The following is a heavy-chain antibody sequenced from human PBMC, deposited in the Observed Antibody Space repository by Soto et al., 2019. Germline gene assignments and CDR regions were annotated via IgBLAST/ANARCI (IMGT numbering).Heavy chain of an antibody. CDR1: GFTFGDYA. V-gene: IGHV3-49*03. D-gene: IGHD5-18*01. Sequence: GGSLRLSCTASGFTFGDYAMSWFRQAPGKGLEWVGFIRSKAYGGTTEYAASVKGRFTISRDDSKSIAYLQMNSLKTEDTAVYYCTRDRIRDTAMVTSFDYWGQGTLVTVSS. J-gene: IGHJ4*02. CDR3: TRDRIRDTAMVTSFDY. CDR2: IRSKAYGGTT.